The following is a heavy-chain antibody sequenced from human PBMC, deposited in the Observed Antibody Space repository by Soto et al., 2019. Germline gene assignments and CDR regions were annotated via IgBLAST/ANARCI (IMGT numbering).Heavy chain of an antibody. CDR2: IPDDGTYQ. Sequence: QEQLVESWGGVVQPGRSLRLSCAASGFTFSRYGMHWVRQAPGKGLEWVAVIPDDGTYQYYTDSVKDRFTISRDNSKGLLYLQINYLRAEDTAVYYCVRDEVRDANGFDIWGQGTLVTVSS. CDR3: VRDEVRDANGFDI. D-gene: IGHD3-10*01. CDR1: GFTFSRYG. J-gene: IGHJ3*02. V-gene: IGHV3-33*05.